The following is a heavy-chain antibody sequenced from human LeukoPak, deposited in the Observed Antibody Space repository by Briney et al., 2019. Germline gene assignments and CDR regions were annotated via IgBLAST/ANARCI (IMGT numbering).Heavy chain of an antibody. V-gene: IGHV4-59*01. CDR3: ARDLGDGYASNWFDP. D-gene: IGHD5-24*01. J-gene: IGHJ5*02. Sequence: SETLSLTCTVSGGSISSYYWSWIRQPPGKGLEWIGYIYYSGSTNYNPSLKSRVTISVDTSKNQFSLKLSSVTAADTAVYYCARDLGDGYASNWFDPWGQGTLVTVSS. CDR1: GGSISSYY. CDR2: IYYSGST.